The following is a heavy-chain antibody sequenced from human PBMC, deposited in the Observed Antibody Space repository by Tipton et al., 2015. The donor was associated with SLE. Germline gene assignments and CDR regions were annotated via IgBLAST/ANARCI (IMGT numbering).Heavy chain of an antibody. D-gene: IGHD6-13*01. Sequence: TLSLTCTVSGGSISSSSYYWGWFRLPPGKGLEWIGRIYHSGSTYYNPSLKSRVTISVDTSKNQFSLKLSSVTAADTAVYYCARDRSIAAAGLDYWGQGTLVTVSS. J-gene: IGHJ4*02. CDR2: IYHSGST. CDR3: ARDRSIAAAGLDY. V-gene: IGHV4-39*02. CDR1: GGSISSSSYY.